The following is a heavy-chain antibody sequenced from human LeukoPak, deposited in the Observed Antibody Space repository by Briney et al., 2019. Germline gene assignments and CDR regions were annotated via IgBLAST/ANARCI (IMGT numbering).Heavy chain of an antibody. Sequence: GGSLRLSCAASGFTFSSYSMNWVRQAPGKGLEWVSSISSSSSFIYYADSVKGRFTISRDNAKNSLYLQMNSLRVEDTAAYYCATITAVAAAGRIPYGMDVWGQGTTVTVSS. CDR1: GFTFSSYS. CDR2: ISSSSSFI. V-gene: IGHV3-21*01. D-gene: IGHD6-13*01. J-gene: IGHJ6*02. CDR3: ATITAVAAAGRIPYGMDV.